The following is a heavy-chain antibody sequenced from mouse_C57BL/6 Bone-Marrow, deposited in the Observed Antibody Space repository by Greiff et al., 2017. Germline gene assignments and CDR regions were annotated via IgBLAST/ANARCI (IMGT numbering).Heavy chain of an antibody. V-gene: IGHV3-6*01. CDR1: GYSITSGYY. D-gene: IGHD2-5*01. J-gene: IGHJ2*01. CDR2: ISYDGSN. CDR3: ARADSNFSSYYFDY. Sequence: VQLQQSGPGLVKPSQSLSLTCSVTGYSITSGYYWNWIRQFPGNKLEWMGYISYDGSNNYNPSLKNRISITRDTSKNQFFLKLNSVTTEDTATYYCARADSNFSSYYFDYWGQGTTLTVSS.